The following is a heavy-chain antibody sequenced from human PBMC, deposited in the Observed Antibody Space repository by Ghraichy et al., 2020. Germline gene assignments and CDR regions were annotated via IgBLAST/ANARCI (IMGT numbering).Heavy chain of an antibody. V-gene: IGHV3-11*01. CDR1: GFTFSDYY. Sequence: LSLTCAASGFTFSDYYMSWIRQAPGKGLEWVSYISSSGSTIYYADSVKGRFTISRDNAKNSLYLQMNSLRAEDTAVYYCARDRTNSYYYDSSYWGQGTLVTVSS. D-gene: IGHD3-22*01. J-gene: IGHJ4*02. CDR2: ISSSGSTI. CDR3: ARDRTNSYYYDSSY.